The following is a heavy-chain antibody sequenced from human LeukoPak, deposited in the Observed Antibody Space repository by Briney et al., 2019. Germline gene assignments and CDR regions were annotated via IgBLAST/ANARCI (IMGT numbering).Heavy chain of an antibody. CDR2: INPNSGGT. V-gene: IGHV1-2*02. CDR1: GYTFTGYY. D-gene: IGHD1-26*01. Sequence: GASVKVSCKASGYTFTGYYMHWVRQAPGQGLEWMGWINPNSGGTNYAQKFQGRVTMTRDTSISTAYMELSRLRSDDTAVYYCARDLIVGATNWFDPWGQGTLVTVSS. CDR3: ARDLIVGATNWFDP. J-gene: IGHJ5*02.